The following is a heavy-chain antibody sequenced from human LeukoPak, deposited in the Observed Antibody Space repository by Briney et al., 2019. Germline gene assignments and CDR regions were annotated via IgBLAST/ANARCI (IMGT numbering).Heavy chain of an antibody. CDR1: GGSISSSSYY. V-gene: IGHV4-39*07. CDR2: IYYSGST. Sequence: NASETLSLTCTVSGGSISSSSYYWGWIRQPPGKGLEWIGSIYYSGSTYYNPSLKSRVTISVDTSKNQFSLKLSSVTAADTAVYYCARTMVRGVIYPYWFDPWGQGTLVTVSS. J-gene: IGHJ5*02. D-gene: IGHD3-10*01. CDR3: ARTMVRGVIYPYWFDP.